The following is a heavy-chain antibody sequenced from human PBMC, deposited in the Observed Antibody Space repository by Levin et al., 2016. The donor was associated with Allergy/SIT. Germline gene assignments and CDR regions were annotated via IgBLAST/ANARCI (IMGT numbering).Heavy chain of an antibody. V-gene: IGHV4-59*01. CDR3: ARWSSGWSSDSYGMDV. Sequence: WIRQPPGKGLEWIGYIYYSGSTNYNPSLKSRVTISVDTSKNQFSLKLSSVTAADTAVYYCARWSSGWSSDSYGMDVWGQGTTVTVSS. J-gene: IGHJ6*02. CDR2: IYYSGST. D-gene: IGHD6-19*01.